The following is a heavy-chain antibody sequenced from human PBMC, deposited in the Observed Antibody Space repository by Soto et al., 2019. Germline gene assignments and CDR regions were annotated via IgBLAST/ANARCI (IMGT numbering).Heavy chain of an antibody. J-gene: IGHJ4*02. D-gene: IGHD6-13*01. CDR2: VSSSGGST. CDR3: AKYSTSWRGGQFDY. Sequence: EVQLLESGGGLVQPGGSLRLSCAASGFTFSSYAMSWVRQAPGKGLEWVLAVSSSGGSTYYADSVKGRFTISRVNSKNTLYLQMNSLRAEDTAVYYCAKYSTSWRGGQFDYWGQGTLVTVSS. CDR1: GFTFSSYA. V-gene: IGHV3-23*01.